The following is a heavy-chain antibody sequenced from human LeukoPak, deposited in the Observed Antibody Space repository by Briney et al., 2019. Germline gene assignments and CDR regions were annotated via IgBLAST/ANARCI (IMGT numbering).Heavy chain of an antibody. CDR1: KFSLSSYW. V-gene: IGHV3-74*01. Sequence: LGGSLTLSCTASKFSLSSYWMHWVRHVPGKGLMWVSFINADGTMTAYADSVQGRFSISRDNTRNTVYLHMNSLRIEDTAVYYCARDLALGVVVGLDTRGQGTQVTVSS. D-gene: IGHD3-22*01. CDR3: ARDLALGVVVGLDT. CDR2: INADGTMT. J-gene: IGHJ5*02.